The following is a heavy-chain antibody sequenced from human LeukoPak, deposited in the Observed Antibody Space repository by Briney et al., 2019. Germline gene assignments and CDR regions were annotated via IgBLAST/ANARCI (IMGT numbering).Heavy chain of an antibody. Sequence: SETLSLTCTVSGGSISSSIYNWGWIRQPPGKGLEWIGNIYYSGSTYYNPSLKSRITISINTSKNQFSLKLSSVTAADTAVYYCARRGFGADRNWFDPWGQGTLVTVSS. D-gene: IGHD3-10*01. CDR1: GGSISSSIYN. V-gene: IGHV4-39*01. J-gene: IGHJ5*02. CDR2: IYYSGST. CDR3: ARRGFGADRNWFDP.